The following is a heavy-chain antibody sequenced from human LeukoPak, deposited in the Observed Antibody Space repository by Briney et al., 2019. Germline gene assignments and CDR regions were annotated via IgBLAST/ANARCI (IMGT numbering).Heavy chain of an antibody. CDR1: GGSISTSNYY. CDR2: IYYSGST. D-gene: IGHD1-1*01. V-gene: IGHV4-39*01. Sequence: PSETLSLTCTVSGGSISTSNYYWGWIRQPPGKGLEWIGSIYYSGSTYYNPSLKSRVTISVDTSKNQFSLKLSSVTAADTAVYYCASRPPKIYNWNDANAFDIWGQGTMVTVSS. J-gene: IGHJ3*02. CDR3: ASRPPKIYNWNDANAFDI.